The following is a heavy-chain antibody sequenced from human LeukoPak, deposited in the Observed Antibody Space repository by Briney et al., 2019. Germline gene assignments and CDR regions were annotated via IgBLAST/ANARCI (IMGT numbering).Heavy chain of an antibody. V-gene: IGHV3-74*01. Sequence: GGSLRLSCAASGFSFSVFWMHWVRQAPGKGPVWVSRIKTDGSITDYADSVKGRFTISRDNAKNTLYLQMNSLRAEDTAVYYCARDKALGYCSGGSCYYYYMDVWGKGTTVTVSS. CDR1: GFSFSVFW. CDR2: IKTDGSIT. CDR3: ARDKALGYCSGGSCYYYYMDV. J-gene: IGHJ6*03. D-gene: IGHD2-15*01.